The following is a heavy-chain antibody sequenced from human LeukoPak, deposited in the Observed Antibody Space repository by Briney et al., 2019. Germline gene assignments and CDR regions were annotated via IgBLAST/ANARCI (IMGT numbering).Heavy chain of an antibody. CDR1: GFTFSSYG. CDR2: IRYDGSNK. D-gene: IGHD3-22*01. CDR3: AKGGSGYYSYYFDY. J-gene: IGHJ4*02. Sequence: GGSLRLSCAASGFTFSSYGMHWVRQAPGKGLEWVAFIRYDGSNKYHADSVKGRFTISRDNSKNTLYLQMNSLRAEDTAVYYCAKGGSGYYSYYFDYWGQGTLVTVSS. V-gene: IGHV3-30*02.